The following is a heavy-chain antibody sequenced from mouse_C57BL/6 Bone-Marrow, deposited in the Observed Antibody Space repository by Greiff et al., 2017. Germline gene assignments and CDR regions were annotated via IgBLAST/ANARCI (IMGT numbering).Heavy chain of an antibody. CDR1: GFTFSDYG. V-gene: IGHV5-17*01. CDR3: ARRKGFDY. Sequence: EVQVVESGGGLVKPGGSLKLSCAASGFTFSDYGMHWVRQAPETGLEWVAYISSGSSTIYYADTVKGRFPISRDNAKNTLFLQMTSLRSEDTAMYYCARRKGFDYWGQGTTLTVSS. J-gene: IGHJ2*01. CDR2: ISSGSSTI.